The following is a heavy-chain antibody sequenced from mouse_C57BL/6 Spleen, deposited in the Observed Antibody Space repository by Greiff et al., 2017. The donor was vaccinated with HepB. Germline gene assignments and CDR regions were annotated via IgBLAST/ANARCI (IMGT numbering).Heavy chain of an antibody. V-gene: IGHV1-22*01. D-gene: IGHD1-1*01. CDR3: ARPDYYGSSYGLAY. Sequence: EVQLQQSGPELVKPGASVKMSCKASGYTFTDYNMHWVKQSHGKSLEWIGYINPNNGGTSYNQKFKGKATLTVNKSSSTAYMELRSLTSEDSAVYYCARPDYYGSSYGLAYWGQGTLVTVSA. CDR1: GYTFTDYN. J-gene: IGHJ3*01. CDR2: INPNNGGT.